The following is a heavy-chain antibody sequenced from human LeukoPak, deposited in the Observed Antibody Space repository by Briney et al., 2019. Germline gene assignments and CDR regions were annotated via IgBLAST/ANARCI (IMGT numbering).Heavy chain of an antibody. CDR3: ANDGRFDYGDYVDG. D-gene: IGHD4-17*01. CDR2: ISGSGGST. Sequence: GGSLRLSCAASGFTFSSYAMSWVRQAPGKGLEWVSAISGSGGSTYYADSVKGRFTISRGNSKNTLYLQMNSLRAEDTAVYYCANDGRFDYGDYVDGWGQGTLVTVSS. CDR1: GFTFSSYA. V-gene: IGHV3-23*01. J-gene: IGHJ4*02.